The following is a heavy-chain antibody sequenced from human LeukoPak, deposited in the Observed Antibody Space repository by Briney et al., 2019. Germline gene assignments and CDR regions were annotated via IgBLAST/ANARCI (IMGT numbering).Heavy chain of an antibody. V-gene: IGHV4-59*01. J-gene: IGHJ5*02. CDR3: VRGPYGASISKWFDP. CDR1: RGSISGYS. Sequence: SETLSLTCTVSRGSISGYSWSWIRQSPGGGLEWIGYIYYSGDTAYNPSLRSRVTLSVDTSKNQFSLQLRSVTTADTAVYYCVRGPYGASISKWFDPWGQGTQVIVSS. D-gene: IGHD4/OR15-4a*01. CDR2: IYYSGDT.